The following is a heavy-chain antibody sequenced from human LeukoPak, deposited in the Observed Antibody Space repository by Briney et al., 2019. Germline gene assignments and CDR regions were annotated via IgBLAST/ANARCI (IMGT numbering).Heavy chain of an antibody. CDR1: GFTFSSYA. Sequence: TGGSLRLSCAASGFTFSSYAMSGVRQAPGKGLEWVSAISGSGGSTYYADSVKGRFTISRDNSKNTLYLQMNSLRAEDTAVYYCATDMIVVVTVDYWGQGTLVTVSS. D-gene: IGHD3-22*01. V-gene: IGHV3-23*01. J-gene: IGHJ4*02. CDR3: ATDMIVVVTVDY. CDR2: ISGSGGST.